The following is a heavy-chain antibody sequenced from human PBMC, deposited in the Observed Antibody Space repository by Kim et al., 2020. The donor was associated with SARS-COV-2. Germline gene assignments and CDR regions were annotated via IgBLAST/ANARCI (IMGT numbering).Heavy chain of an antibody. CDR2: ISAYNGNT. J-gene: IGHJ4*02. Sequence: ASVKVSCKASGYTFTSYGISWVRQAPGQGLEWMGWISAYNGNTNYAQKLQGRVTMTTDTSTSTAYMELRSLRSDDTAVYYCARVRQLVSGGSYYFDYWGQGTLVTVSS. CDR1: GYTFTSYG. D-gene: IGHD6-13*01. V-gene: IGHV1-18*01. CDR3: ARVRQLVSGGSYYFDY.